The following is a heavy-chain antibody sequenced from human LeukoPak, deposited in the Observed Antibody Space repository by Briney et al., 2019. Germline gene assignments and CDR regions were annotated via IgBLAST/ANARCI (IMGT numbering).Heavy chain of an antibody. D-gene: IGHD1-1*01. CDR1: GFTFSSYA. CDR2: ISGSGGST. Sequence: GGYLRLSCAASGFTFSSYAMSWVRPAPGKGLEWVSAISGSGGSTYYADSVKGRFTISRDNSKNTLYLQMNSLRAEDTAVYYCAKGELPAFDYWGQGTLVTVSS. J-gene: IGHJ4*02. V-gene: IGHV3-23*01. CDR3: AKGELPAFDY.